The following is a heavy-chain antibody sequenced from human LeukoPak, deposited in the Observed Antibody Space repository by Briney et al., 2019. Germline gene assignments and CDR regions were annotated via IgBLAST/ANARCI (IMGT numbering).Heavy chain of an antibody. Sequence: PSETLSLTCTVSGGSISSYYWSWIRQPAGKGLEWIGRIYTSGSTNYNPSLKSRVTMSVDTSKNQFSLKLNSVTAADTAVYYCARAWYYYGSGSYYYFDYWGQGTLVTVSS. J-gene: IGHJ4*02. CDR1: GGSISSYY. CDR2: IYTSGST. CDR3: ARAWYYYGSGSYYYFDY. V-gene: IGHV4-4*07. D-gene: IGHD3-10*01.